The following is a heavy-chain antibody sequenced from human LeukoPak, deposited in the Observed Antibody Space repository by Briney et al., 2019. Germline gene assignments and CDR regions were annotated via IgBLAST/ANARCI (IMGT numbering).Heavy chain of an antibody. CDR3: AREQAGTSGWYTLDY. Sequence: GGSLRLSCAASGFTFSPYAMDWVRQAPGKGLQWVSAFSRRGTTHYADPVKGRFTISRDNSKNEVYLQMNSLRVDDTGIYYCAREQAGTSGWYTLDYWGQGTVVTVSS. CDR1: GFTFSPYA. J-gene: IGHJ4*02. V-gene: IGHV3-23*01. CDR2: FSRRGTT. D-gene: IGHD6-13*01.